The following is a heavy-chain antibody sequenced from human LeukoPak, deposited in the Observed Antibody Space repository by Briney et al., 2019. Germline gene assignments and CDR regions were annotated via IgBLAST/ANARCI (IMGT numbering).Heavy chain of an antibody. CDR3: ASSPLFIGDGYYYDYYYYYYMDV. J-gene: IGHJ6*03. D-gene: IGHD3-22*01. Sequence: SETLSLTCTVSGGSISSYYWSWIRQPPGKGLEWIGYIYYSGSTNYNPSLKSRVTISVDTSKNQFSLKLSSVTAADTAVYYCASSPLFIGDGYYYDYYYYYYMDVWGKGTTVTVSS. CDR1: GGSISSYY. CDR2: IYYSGST. V-gene: IGHV4-59*01.